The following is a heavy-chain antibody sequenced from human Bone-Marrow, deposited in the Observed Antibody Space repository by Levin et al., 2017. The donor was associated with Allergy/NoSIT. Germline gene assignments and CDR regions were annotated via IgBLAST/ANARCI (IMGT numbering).Heavy chain of an antibody. V-gene: IGHV4-30-4*01. CDR2: ISYKRSN. J-gene: IGHJ4*02. Sequence: PSETLSLTCTVSGGSISSGDHYWTWIRQPPGKGLEYIGYISYKRSNYYNPSLKSRVSMAVDTSKNQFSLNLSSVTAADTAVYYCARDTKGGFFYDTSGYSSHHYYFDSWGQGTLVTVSS. CDR3: ARDTKGGFFYDTSGYSSHHYYFDS. CDR1: GGSISSGDHY. D-gene: IGHD3-22*01.